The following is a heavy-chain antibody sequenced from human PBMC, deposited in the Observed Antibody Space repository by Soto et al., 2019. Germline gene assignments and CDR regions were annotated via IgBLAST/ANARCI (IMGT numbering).Heavy chain of an antibody. CDR1: GFSLSNARMG. CDR3: ARIRDIVVVPAANYFDY. J-gene: IGHJ4*02. CDR2: IFSNDEK. V-gene: IGHV2-26*01. Sequence: QVTLKESGPVLVNPTETLTLTCTVSGFSLSNARMGVSWIRQPPGKALEWLAHIFSNDEKSYSTSLKSRLTISKDTPKSQVVLTMTNMDPVDTATYYCARIRDIVVVPAANYFDYWGQGTLVTVSS. D-gene: IGHD2-2*01.